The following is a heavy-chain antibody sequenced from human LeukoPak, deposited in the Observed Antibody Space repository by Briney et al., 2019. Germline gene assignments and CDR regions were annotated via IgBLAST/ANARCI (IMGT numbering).Heavy chain of an antibody. CDR2: IYYSGST. J-gene: IGHJ5*02. CDR3: ARDLVGPGGWFDP. V-gene: IGHV4-59*01. Sequence: SETLSLTCTVSGGSISSYYWSWLRQPPGKGLEWIGYIYYSGSTNYNPSLKSRVTISVDTSKNQFSLKLSSVTAADTAVYYCARDLVGPGGWFDPWGQGTLVTVSS. CDR1: GGSISSYY. D-gene: IGHD3-10*01.